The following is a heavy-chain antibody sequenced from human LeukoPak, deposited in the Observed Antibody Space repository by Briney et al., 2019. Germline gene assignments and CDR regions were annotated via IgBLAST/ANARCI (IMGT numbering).Heavy chain of an antibody. V-gene: IGHV1-69*05. Sequence: ASVKVSCKASGGTFSSYAISWVRQAPGQGLEWMGGIIPIFGTANYAQKFQGRVTITTDESTSTAYMELSSLRSEDTAVYYCARSNTYYYDSSGYYADYWGQGTLVTVSS. D-gene: IGHD3-22*01. CDR2: IIPIFGTA. CDR3: ARSNTYYYDSSGYYADY. J-gene: IGHJ4*02. CDR1: GGTFSSYA.